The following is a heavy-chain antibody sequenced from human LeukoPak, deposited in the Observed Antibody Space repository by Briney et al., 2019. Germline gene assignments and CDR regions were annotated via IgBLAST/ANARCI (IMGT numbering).Heavy chain of an antibody. Sequence: GASVKVSCKASGYTFTGYYMHWVRQAPGQELEWMGWINPNSGGTNYAQKFQGRVTMARDTSISTAYMELSRLRSDDTAVHYCAREKSGAVISRYWGQGTLVTVSS. J-gene: IGHJ4*02. CDR1: GYTFTGYY. CDR3: AREKSGAVISRY. D-gene: IGHD3-3*01. CDR2: INPNSGGT. V-gene: IGHV1-2*02.